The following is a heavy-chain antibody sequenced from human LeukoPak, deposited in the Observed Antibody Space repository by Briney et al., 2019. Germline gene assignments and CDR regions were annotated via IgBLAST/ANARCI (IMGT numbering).Heavy chain of an antibody. CDR1: GLTVSNDG. CDR3: ARHFKSGYVDS. Sequence: PGGSLRPSCSASGLTVSNDGMQWVRQAPGKGLEWGAVIYDEGRKQYFADCVKGRFTISRDNSKNTVVLQMNSLRGEDTAVYYCARHFKSGYVDSWGQGTLVTVSS. J-gene: IGHJ4*02. V-gene: IGHV3-33*01. CDR2: IYDEGRKQ. D-gene: IGHD3-3*02.